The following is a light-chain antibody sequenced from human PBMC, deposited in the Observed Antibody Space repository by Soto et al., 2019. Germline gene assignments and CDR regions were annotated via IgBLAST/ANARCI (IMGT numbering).Light chain of an antibody. V-gene: IGLV1-40*01. CDR3: QSHVSSVV. J-gene: IGLJ2*01. CDR2: GNS. Sequence: QSVLTQPPSVSGAPGQRVTISCTGSSSNIGAGYDVHWYQQLPGTAPKLLIYGNSNRPSGVPDRFSGAKSGASASLAITGLQAEDEADYYCQSHVSSVVFGGGTKLTVL. CDR1: SSNIGAGYD.